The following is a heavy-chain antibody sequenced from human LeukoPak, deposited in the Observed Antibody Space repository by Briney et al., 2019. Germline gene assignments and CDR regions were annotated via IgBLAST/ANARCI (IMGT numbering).Heavy chain of an antibody. CDR2: ISYDGSNK. V-gene: IGHV3-30*04. Sequence: PGGSLRLSCAASGFTFSSYAMHWVRQAPGEGLEWVAVISYDGSNKYYADSVKGRFTISRDNSKNTLYLQMNSLRAEDTAVYYCARDRIHCSGGSCYSGWFDPWGQGTLVTVSS. CDR3: ARDRIHCSGGSCYSGWFDP. D-gene: IGHD2-15*01. CDR1: GFTFSSYA. J-gene: IGHJ5*02.